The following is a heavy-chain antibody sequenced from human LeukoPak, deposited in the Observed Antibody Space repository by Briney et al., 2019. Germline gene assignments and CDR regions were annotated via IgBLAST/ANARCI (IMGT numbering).Heavy chain of an antibody. CDR3: ASTWGHYYDSSGYYALSFDY. D-gene: IGHD3-22*01. CDR1: GFTFSSYA. V-gene: IGHV3-30*04. CDR2: ISYDGSNK. J-gene: IGHJ4*02. Sequence: GGSLRLSCAASGFTFSSYAMHWARQPPGKGLEWVAVISYDGSNKYYADSVKGRFTISRDNSKNTLYLQMNSLRAEDTAVYYCASTWGHYYDSSGYYALSFDYWGQGTLVTVSS.